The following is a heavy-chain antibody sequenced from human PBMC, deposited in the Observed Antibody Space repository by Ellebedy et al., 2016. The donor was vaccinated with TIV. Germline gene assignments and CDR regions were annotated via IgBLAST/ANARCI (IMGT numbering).Heavy chain of an antibody. CDR2: IKQDGSEK. Sequence: GGSLRLSCAASGFTFSNYWMSWVCQAPGKGLEWVANIKQDGSEKYYVDSVKGRFSISRDNAKNSLYVQMNSLRDEDTAVYYCARDQWLGRAYYFDSWGQGTLVTVSS. J-gene: IGHJ4*02. CDR1: GFTFSNYW. V-gene: IGHV3-7*01. D-gene: IGHD6-19*01. CDR3: ARDQWLGRAYYFDS.